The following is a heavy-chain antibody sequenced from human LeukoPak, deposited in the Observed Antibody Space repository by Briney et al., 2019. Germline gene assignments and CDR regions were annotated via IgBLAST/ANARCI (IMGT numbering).Heavy chain of an antibody. D-gene: IGHD4-17*01. J-gene: IGHJ6*03. CDR3: ARRAFYGDYNYYYYYMDV. Sequence: GGSLRLSCAASGFTFSSYWMSWVRQAPGKGLEWVANIKQDGSEKYYVDSVKGRFTISRDNAKNSLYLQMNSLRAEDTAVYYCARRAFYGDYNYYYYYMDVWGKGTTVTVSS. CDR1: GFTFSSYW. V-gene: IGHV3-7*01. CDR2: IKQDGSEK.